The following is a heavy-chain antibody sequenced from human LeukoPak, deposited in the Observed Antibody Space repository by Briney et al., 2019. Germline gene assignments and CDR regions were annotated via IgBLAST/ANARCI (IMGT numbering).Heavy chain of an antibody. CDR1: GFTFSSYE. CDR2: ISSSGTTT. J-gene: IGHJ3*01. V-gene: IGHV3-48*03. D-gene: IGHD5-24*01. Sequence: GESLKISCAASGFTFSSYEMNWVRQAPGKGLEWVSYISSSGTTTHYADSVKGRFTISRDNSKNTLSLQMNSLRVEDTAMYFCAKDIQLSTWGLGTMVTVSS. CDR3: AKDIQLST.